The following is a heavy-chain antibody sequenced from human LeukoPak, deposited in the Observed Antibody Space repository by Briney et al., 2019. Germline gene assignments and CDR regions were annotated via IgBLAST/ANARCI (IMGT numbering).Heavy chain of an antibody. J-gene: IGHJ4*02. V-gene: IGHV4-39*02. CDR3: VRDYGHFVQGN. CDR2: IVSGGST. CDR1: TDSISSGSYY. D-gene: IGHD4-17*01. Sequence: PSETLSLTCTVSTDSISSGSYYWGWVRQSPGQGLEWIGSIVSGGSTYHNPSLKSRITMSIDTSNNQSSLKLSFVTAADTAIYYCVRDYGHFVQGNWGQGTLVTVSS.